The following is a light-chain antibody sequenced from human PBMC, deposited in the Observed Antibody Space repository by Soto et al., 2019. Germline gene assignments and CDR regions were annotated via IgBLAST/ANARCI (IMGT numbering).Light chain of an antibody. Sequence: EIVLTQSPATLSLSPGERATLSCRASQSVSSNLAWYQQKPGQAPRLLIYDASNRATGSPGRFSGSGSETDFSLTISSLEPEDFAVYYCQQRSNWPPLTFGGGKKVEIK. V-gene: IGKV3-11*01. CDR3: QQRSNWPPLT. CDR2: DAS. J-gene: IGKJ4*01. CDR1: QSVSSN.